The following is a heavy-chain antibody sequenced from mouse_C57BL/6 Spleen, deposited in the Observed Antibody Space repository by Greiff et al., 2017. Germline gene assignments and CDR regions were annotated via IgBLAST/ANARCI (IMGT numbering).Heavy chain of an antibody. D-gene: IGHD2-5*01. CDR3: ARSYYSNYDAMDY. CDR2: ISDGGSYT. V-gene: IGHV5-4*01. CDR1: GFTFSSYA. J-gene: IGHJ4*01. Sequence: DVQLVESGGGLVKPGGSLKLSCAASGFTFSSYAMSWVRQTPEKRLEWVATISDGGSYTYYPDNVKGRFTISRDNAKNNLYLQMSHLKSEDTAMYYCARSYYSNYDAMDYWGQGTSVTVSS.